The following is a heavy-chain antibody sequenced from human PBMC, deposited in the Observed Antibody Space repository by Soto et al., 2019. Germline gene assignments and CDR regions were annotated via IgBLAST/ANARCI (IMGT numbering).Heavy chain of an antibody. CDR1: GFTFADNY. J-gene: IGHJ5*02. CDR2: MNANVDAT. Sequence: ASVNVSCKSSGFTFADNYINWVRQVPGQGLQWMGWMNANVDATDSPQEFKGRVSMTWNASISTAYLELHNLKSDDAAVYYCAREVVVGGSLWFDPWGQGSLVTVSS. CDR3: AREVVVGGSLWFDP. D-gene: IGHD2-15*01. V-gene: IGHV1-8*01.